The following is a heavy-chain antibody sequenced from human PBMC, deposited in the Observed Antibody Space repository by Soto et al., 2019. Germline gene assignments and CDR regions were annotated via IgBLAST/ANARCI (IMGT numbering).Heavy chain of an antibody. V-gene: IGHV3-33*01. CDR1: GFTFSSYG. CDR3: ARDRADCSGGSCYPYYFDY. CDR2: IWYDGSNK. D-gene: IGHD2-15*01. J-gene: IGHJ4*02. Sequence: GGSLRLSCAASGFTFSSYGMHWVRQAPGKGLEWVAVIWYDGSNKYYADSVKGRFTISRDNSKNTLYLQMNSLRAEDTAVYYCARDRADCSGGSCYPYYFDYWGQGTLVTVSS.